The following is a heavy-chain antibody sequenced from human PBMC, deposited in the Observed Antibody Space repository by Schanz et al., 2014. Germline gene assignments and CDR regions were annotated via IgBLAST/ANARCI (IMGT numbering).Heavy chain of an antibody. CDR1: GLIFSTYT. D-gene: IGHD3-16*01. Sequence: EVQLVESGGGLVRPGGSLRLSCTTSGLIFSTYTLNWVRQAPGKGLEWISYISFSGNTIYYADSVKGRFTISRDNSKDTLYLQMSSLTPEDTAVYYCARGPSRIEGVHMDFWGQGTLVTVSS. CDR3: ARGPSRIEGVHMDF. J-gene: IGHJ4*02. CDR2: ISFSGNTI. V-gene: IGHV3-48*01.